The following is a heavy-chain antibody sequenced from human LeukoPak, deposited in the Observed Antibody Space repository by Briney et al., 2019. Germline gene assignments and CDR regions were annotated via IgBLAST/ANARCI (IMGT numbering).Heavy chain of an antibody. CDR2: INPSGGST. CDR3: ASYYSSTWYPGAEYFQR. V-gene: IGHV1-46*01. Sequence: ASVKVSCKASGYTFTSYYMHWVRQAPGQGLEWMGMINPSGGSTSNAQKFQGRVTMTRDTSTSTVYMELSSLRSEDTAVYYCASYYSSTWYPGAEYFQRWGQGTLVTVSS. J-gene: IGHJ1*01. D-gene: IGHD6-13*01. CDR1: GYTFTSYY.